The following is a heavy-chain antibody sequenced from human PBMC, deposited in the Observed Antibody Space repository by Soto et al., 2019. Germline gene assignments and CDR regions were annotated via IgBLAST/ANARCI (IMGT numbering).Heavy chain of an antibody. D-gene: IGHD2-2*01. CDR2: IDPSDSQT. CDR3: PRQIYASDTPPNFHSYFDS. CDR1: GYSFAGYW. V-gene: IGHV5-10-1*01. J-gene: IGHJ4*02. Sequence: GESLKISCKGSGYSFAGYWITWVRQKPGKGLEWMGRIDPSDSQTYYSPSFRGHVTISVTKSITTVFLQWTSLRASDTAMYYCPRQIYASDTPPNFHSYFDSWGQGTPVTVSS.